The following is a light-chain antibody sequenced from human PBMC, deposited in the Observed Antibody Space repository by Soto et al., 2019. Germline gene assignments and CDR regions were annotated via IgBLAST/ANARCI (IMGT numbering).Light chain of an antibody. CDR1: QGIGTY. V-gene: IGKV1-9*01. CDR2: GAS. CDR3: QQLHTFGVT. Sequence: DIQLTQSPCFLSASVGDRVTITCRASQGIGTYLAWYQQKPGKAPKLLISGASTLQSGVSSRFSGGGSGTEFTLTISSLQPEDFATYFCQQLHTFGVTFGGGTKVDI. J-gene: IGKJ4*01.